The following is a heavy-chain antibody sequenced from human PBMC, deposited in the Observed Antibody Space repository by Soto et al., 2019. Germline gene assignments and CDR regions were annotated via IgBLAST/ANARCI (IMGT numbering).Heavy chain of an antibody. CDR2: ISGSGGST. CDR3: AKDMPAGTPVSYGMDV. CDR1: GFTFSSYA. J-gene: IGHJ6*02. D-gene: IGHD6-13*01. V-gene: IGHV3-23*01. Sequence: EVQLLESGGGLVQPGGSLRLSCAASGFTFSSYAMSWVRQAPGKGLEWVSAISGSGGSTYYADSVKGRFTISRDNSKNSLYLQMSGLRAEDTAVYYCAKDMPAGTPVSYGMDVWGQGTTVTFSS.